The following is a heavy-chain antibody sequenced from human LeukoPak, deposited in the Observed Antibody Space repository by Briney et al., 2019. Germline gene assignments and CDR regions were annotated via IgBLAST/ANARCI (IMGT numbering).Heavy chain of an antibody. CDR2: IYYSGST. CDR3: ATSMVRGVIFDAFDI. Sequence: SETLSLTCTVSGGSISSSSYYWGWIRQPPGKGLEWIGSIYYSGSTYYNPSLKSRVTISVDTSKNQFSLKLSSVTAADTAVYYCATSMVRGVIFDAFDIWGQGTMVTVSS. J-gene: IGHJ3*02. CDR1: GGSISSSSYY. V-gene: IGHV4-39*07. D-gene: IGHD3-10*01.